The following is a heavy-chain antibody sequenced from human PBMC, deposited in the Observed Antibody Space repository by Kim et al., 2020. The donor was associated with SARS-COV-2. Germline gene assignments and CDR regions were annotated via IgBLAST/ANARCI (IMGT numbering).Heavy chain of an antibody. V-gene: IGHV4-31*03. Sequence: SETLSLTCTVSGGSISSGGYYWSWIRQHPGKGLEWIGYIYYSGSTYYNPSLKSRVTISVDTSKNQFSLKLSSVTAADTAVYYCARAPAKYYDFWSALGWFDPWGQGTLVTVSS. CDR3: ARAPAKYYDFWSALGWFDP. CDR2: IYYSGST. J-gene: IGHJ5*02. D-gene: IGHD3-3*01. CDR1: GGSISSGGYY.